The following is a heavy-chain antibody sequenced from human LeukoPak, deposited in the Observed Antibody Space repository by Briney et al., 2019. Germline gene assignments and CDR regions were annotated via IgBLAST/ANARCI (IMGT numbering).Heavy chain of an antibody. CDR2: ISSSSSYI. J-gene: IGHJ6*03. CDR3: ARDSQWLVHYCYYYMDV. Sequence: PGGSLRLSCAASGFTFSSYEMNWVRQAPGKGLEWVSSISSSSSYIYYADSVKGRFTISRDNAKNSLYLQMNSLRAEDTAVYYCARDSQWLVHYCYYYMDVWGKGTTVTVSS. CDR1: GFTFSSYE. D-gene: IGHD6-19*01. V-gene: IGHV3-21*01.